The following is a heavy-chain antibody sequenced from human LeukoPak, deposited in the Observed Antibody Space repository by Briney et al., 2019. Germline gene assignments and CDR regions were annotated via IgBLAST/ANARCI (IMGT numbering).Heavy chain of an antibody. D-gene: IGHD3-16*02. Sequence: PSETLSLTCTVSGGSISSSSYYWGWIRQPPGKGLEWIGSIYYSGSTYYNPSLKSRVTISVDTSKNQFSLKLSSVTAADTAVYYCARDNPTPYYDYVWGSYRGLFDYWGQGTLVTVSS. J-gene: IGHJ4*02. CDR3: ARDNPTPYYDYVWGSYRGLFDY. V-gene: IGHV4-39*07. CDR2: IYYSGST. CDR1: GGSISSSSYY.